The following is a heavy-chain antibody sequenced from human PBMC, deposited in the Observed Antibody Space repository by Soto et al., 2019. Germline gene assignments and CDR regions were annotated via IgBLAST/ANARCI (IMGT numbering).Heavy chain of an antibody. J-gene: IGHJ4*02. CDR3: AKEHSGLYSRHYFDS. D-gene: IGHD3-10*02. CDR2: TSYDGSEK. Sequence: LSLTCTVSGGSIGSSSYYWGWVRQAPGKGLEWVAVTSYDGSEKDYEDSVKGRFTISRDNSKNTLDLQMMSLRPEDTAVYYCAKEHSGLYSRHYFDSWGQGTLVTVSS. CDR1: GGSIGSSSYY. V-gene: IGHV3-30*18.